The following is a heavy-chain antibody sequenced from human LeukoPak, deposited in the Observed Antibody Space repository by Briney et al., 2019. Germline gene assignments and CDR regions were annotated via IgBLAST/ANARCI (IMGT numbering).Heavy chain of an antibody. CDR1: GGSISSYY. V-gene: IGHV4-59*08. CDR2: IYYSGST. Sequence: SETLSLTCTVSGGSISSYYWSWIRQPPGKGLEWIGYIYYSGSTNYNPSLKSRVTISVDTSKNQFSLKLSSVTAADTAVYYCARQGGGNRNGMDVWGQGTTVTVSS. J-gene: IGHJ6*02. D-gene: IGHD4-23*01. CDR3: ARQGGGNRNGMDV.